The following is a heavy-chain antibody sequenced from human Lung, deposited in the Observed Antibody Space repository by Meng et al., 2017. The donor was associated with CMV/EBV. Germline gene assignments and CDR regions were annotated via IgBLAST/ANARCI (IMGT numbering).Heavy chain of an antibody. CDR2: ISWNSGSI. D-gene: IGHD6-19*01. CDR1: GFTFDDYA. J-gene: IGHJ4*02. Sequence: SLRLSCAASGFTFDDYAMHWVRQAPGKGLEWVSGISWNSGSIGYADSVKGRFTISRDNAKNSLYLQMNSLRAEDTALYYCAKESSVFDYWGQGTLVTVSS. CDR3: AKESSVFDY. V-gene: IGHV3-9*01.